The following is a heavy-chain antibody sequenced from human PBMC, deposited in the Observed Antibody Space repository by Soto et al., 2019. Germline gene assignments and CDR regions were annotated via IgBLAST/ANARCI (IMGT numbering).Heavy chain of an antibody. CDR2: IWNNGDKE. V-gene: IGHV3-33*01. Sequence: QVQLVESGGGVVQPGRSLRLSCAASGFTFSSYGMHWVRQTPGKGLEWVAVIWNNGDKEYYADSVKGRFAISRDNSKSTLYLQMNSLRVEDMAVYYCASDITDDFCSGYPNFFENWGQGTLVTVSS. CDR1: GFTFSSYG. J-gene: IGHJ4*02. CDR3: ASDITDDFCSGYPNFFEN. D-gene: IGHD3-3*01.